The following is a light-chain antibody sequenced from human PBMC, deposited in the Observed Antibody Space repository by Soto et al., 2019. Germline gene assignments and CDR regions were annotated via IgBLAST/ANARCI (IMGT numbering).Light chain of an antibody. CDR2: EVS. CDR1: SSDVGSYNR. Sequence: QSALTQPPSVSGSPGQSVTISCTGTSSDVGSYNRVSWYQQPPGTAPKLMIYEVSNRPSGVPDRFSGSKSGNTASLTISGLQAEDEADYYCATWDDILNGWVFGGGTKLTVL. J-gene: IGLJ3*02. V-gene: IGLV2-18*01. CDR3: ATWDDILNGWV.